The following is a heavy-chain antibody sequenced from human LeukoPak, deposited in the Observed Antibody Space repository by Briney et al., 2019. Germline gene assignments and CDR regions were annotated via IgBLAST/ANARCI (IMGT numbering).Heavy chain of an antibody. CDR2: INHSGST. Sequence: SETLSLTCAVYGGSFSGYYWSWIRQPPGKGLEWIGEINHSGSTNYNPSLKSRVTISVDTSKNQFSLKLSSVTAADTAVYYCARAPQLLYMEVWGQGTLVTVSS. J-gene: IGHJ4*02. V-gene: IGHV4-34*01. CDR1: GGSFSGYY. CDR3: ARAPQLLYMEV. D-gene: IGHD2-8*01.